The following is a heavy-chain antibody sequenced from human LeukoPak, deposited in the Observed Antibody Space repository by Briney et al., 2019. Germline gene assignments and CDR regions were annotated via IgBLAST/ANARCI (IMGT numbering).Heavy chain of an antibody. D-gene: IGHD3-22*01. V-gene: IGHV4-59*01. Sequence: PSETLSLTCIVSGGSISSYYWSWIRQPPGKGLEWIGYIYYSGSTNSNPSLKSRVTISIDTSKNQISLKLSSVTAADTAVYYCARPLGNGYSYWYFDLWGRGTLVTVSS. J-gene: IGHJ2*01. CDR1: GGSISSYY. CDR3: ARPLGNGYSYWYFDL. CDR2: IYYSGST.